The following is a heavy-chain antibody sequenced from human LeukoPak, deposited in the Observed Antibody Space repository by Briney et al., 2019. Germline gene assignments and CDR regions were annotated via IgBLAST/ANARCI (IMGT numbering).Heavy chain of an antibody. Sequence: GGSLRLSCAASGFTFSSYAMHWVRQAPGKGLEWVAVISYDGSNKYYADSVKGRFTISRDNSKNTLYLQMNSLRAEDTAVYYCASGVYSYYDILTDYWGQGTLVPVSS. CDR2: ISYDGSNK. D-gene: IGHD3-9*01. CDR1: GFTFSSYA. V-gene: IGHV3-30-3*01. CDR3: ASGVYSYYDILTDY. J-gene: IGHJ4*02.